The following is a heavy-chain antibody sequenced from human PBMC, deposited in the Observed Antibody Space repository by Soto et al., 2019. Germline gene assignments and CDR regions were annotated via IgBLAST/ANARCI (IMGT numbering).Heavy chain of an antibody. Sequence: GGSLRLSCAASGFTFSNAWMSWVRQAPGKGLEWVGRIKSKTDGGTTDYAAPVKGRFTISRDDSKNTLYLQMNSLKTEDTAEYYCTTPTPPTVLRYFDWSNDAFDIWGQGTMVTVSS. CDR3: TTPTPPTVLRYFDWSNDAFDI. J-gene: IGHJ3*02. CDR1: GFTFSNAW. V-gene: IGHV3-15*01. CDR2: IKSKTDGGTT. D-gene: IGHD3-9*01.